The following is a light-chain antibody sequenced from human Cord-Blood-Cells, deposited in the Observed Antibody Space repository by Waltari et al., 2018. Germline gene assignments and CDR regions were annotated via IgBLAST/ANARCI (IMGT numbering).Light chain of an antibody. J-gene: IGLJ2*01. CDR3: CSYAGSYTYVV. V-gene: IGLV2-11*01. CDR2: DVR. CDR1: SSDVGGYNY. Sequence: QSALTQPRSVSGSPGQSVTISCTGTSSDVGGYNYVSWYQQHQGKAPKLMIYDVRKRPSGVPDRFSGSKSGNPASLTISGLQAEDEADYYCCSYAGSYTYVVFGGGTKLTVL.